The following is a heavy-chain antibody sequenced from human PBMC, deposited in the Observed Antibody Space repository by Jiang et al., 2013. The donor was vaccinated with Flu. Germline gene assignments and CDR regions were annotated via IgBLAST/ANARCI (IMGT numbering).Heavy chain of an antibody. CDR1: GFTFSSSW. Sequence: RLSCAASGFTFSSSWMHWVRQAPGKGLEWVANIKQDGSEIYYVDSVKGRFTISRDNAKNSLYLQMNSLRAEDTAVYYCAGPRFDPWGQGTLVTVSS. V-gene: IGHV3-7*01. J-gene: IGHJ5*02. CDR3: AGPRFDP. CDR2: IKQDGSEI.